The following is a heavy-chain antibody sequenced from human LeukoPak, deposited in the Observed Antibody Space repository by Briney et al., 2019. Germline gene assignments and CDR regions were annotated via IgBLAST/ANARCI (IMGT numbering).Heavy chain of an antibody. D-gene: IGHD3-10*01. Sequence: GGSLRLSCAASGFTFSSYWMHWVRQAPGKGLVWVSRINSDGSSTSYADSVKGRFTISRDNAKNTLYLQMNSLRADDTAVYYCAREDVGYYYYGMDVWGKGTTVTVSS. V-gene: IGHV3-74*01. CDR2: INSDGSST. CDR1: GFTFSSYW. J-gene: IGHJ6*04. CDR3: AREDVGYYYYGMDV.